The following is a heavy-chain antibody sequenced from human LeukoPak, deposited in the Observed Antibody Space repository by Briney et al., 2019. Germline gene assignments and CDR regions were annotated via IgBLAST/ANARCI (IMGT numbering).Heavy chain of an antibody. V-gene: IGHV4-59*01. Sequence: SETPSLTCTVSGGSISSYYWSWIRQPPGKGLEWIGYIYYSGSTNYNPSLKSRVTISVDTSKNQFSLKLSSVTAADTAVYYCARDEAIAVAGYYYYGMDVWGRGTTVTVSS. J-gene: IGHJ6*04. D-gene: IGHD6-19*01. CDR2: IYYSGST. CDR1: GGSISSYY. CDR3: ARDEAIAVAGYYYYGMDV.